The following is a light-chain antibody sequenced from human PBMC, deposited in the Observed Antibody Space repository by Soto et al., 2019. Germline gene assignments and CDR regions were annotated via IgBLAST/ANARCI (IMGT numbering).Light chain of an antibody. CDR1: SSDIGRHNY. CDR3: SSYTNNQRV. Sequence: QSVLTQPASVSGSPGQSITISCTGTSSDIGRHNYVSWYQHYPGKAPKLMIFEVNNRPSGVSNRFSGSKSGNTASLTISGLQAEDEADYYCSSYTNNQRVFGGGTKLTVL. J-gene: IGLJ3*02. V-gene: IGLV2-14*01. CDR2: EVN.